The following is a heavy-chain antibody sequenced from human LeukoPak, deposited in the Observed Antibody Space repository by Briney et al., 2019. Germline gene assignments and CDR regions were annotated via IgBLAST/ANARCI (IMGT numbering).Heavy chain of an antibody. J-gene: IGHJ4*02. CDR1: GFTFSTYG. CDR2: IWYDGSDK. D-gene: IGHD5-24*01. V-gene: IGHV3-33*08. Sequence: GGSLRLSCAASGFTFSTYGMHWVRQAPGKGLEWVAVIWYDGSDKYYADSVKGRFTISRDNSKNTLYLQMNSLRGEDTAVYYCAGGSYEEMAAKDYWGQGTQVTVSS. CDR3: AGGSYEEMAAKDY.